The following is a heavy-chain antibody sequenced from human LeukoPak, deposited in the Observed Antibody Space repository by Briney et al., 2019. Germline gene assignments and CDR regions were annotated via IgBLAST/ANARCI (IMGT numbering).Heavy chain of an antibody. CDR2: INPTVGST. D-gene: IGHD3-10*01. Sequence: ASVKVSCKASGYTFTNYCMHWVRQAPGQGLEWMAIINPTVGSTTFAQKFQGSVIMTRDTSTSTVYMELSSLRSEDTAVYYCARDVSGYYYGSGRYDAFDIWGQGTLVTVSS. V-gene: IGHV1-46*01. CDR1: GYTFTNYC. CDR3: ARDVSGYYYGSGRYDAFDI. J-gene: IGHJ3*02.